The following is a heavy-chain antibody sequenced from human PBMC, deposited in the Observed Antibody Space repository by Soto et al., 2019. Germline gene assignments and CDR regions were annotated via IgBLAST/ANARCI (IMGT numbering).Heavy chain of an antibody. CDR1: GSSISSYY. J-gene: IGHJ4*02. V-gene: IGHV4-59*12. CDR3: ARGEGTHTTPPIKIDY. CDR2: IYYSGST. D-gene: IGHD1-1*01. Sequence: PSETLSLTCTVSGSSISSYYWSWIRQPPGKGLEWIGYIYYSGSTYYNPSLKSRVTISVDTSKNQFSLKLSSVTAADSAVYYCARGEGTHTTPPIKIDYWGQGTLVTVSS.